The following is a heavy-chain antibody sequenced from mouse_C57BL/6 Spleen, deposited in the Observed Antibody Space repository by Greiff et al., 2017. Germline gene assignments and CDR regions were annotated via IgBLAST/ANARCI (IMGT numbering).Heavy chain of an antibody. D-gene: IGHD2-4*01. Sequence: VQLQQSGAELARPGASVKLSCKASGYTFTSYGISWVKQRTGQGLEWIGEIYPRSGNTYYNEKFKGKATLTVDKSSSTAYNELSSLTSEDAAVYFCAIFYDYDGWLAYWGQGTLVTVSA. CDR3: AIFYDYDGWLAY. V-gene: IGHV1-81*01. CDR2: IYPRSGNT. J-gene: IGHJ3*01. CDR1: GYTFTSYG.